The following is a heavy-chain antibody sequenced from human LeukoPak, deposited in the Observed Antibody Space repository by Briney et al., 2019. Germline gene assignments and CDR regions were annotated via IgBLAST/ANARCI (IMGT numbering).Heavy chain of an antibody. V-gene: IGHV3-48*03. CDR3: ARDKEWLRLLDY. J-gene: IGHJ4*02. D-gene: IGHD5-12*01. CDR1: GFTFSSFE. CDR2: ISGSVGTV. Sequence: GGSLRLSCAASGFTFSSFEMNWVRQAPGKGLECVSYISGSVGTVYYADSVKGRFTISRDNAKNSLYLQMNSLRTEDTAVYYCARDKEWLRLLDYWGQGTLVTVSS.